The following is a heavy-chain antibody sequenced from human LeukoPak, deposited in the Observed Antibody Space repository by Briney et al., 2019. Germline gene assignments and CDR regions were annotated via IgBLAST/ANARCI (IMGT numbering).Heavy chain of an antibody. Sequence: GGSLRLSCAASGFTFSSYGMHWVRQAPGKGLVWVAVIWYDGSNKYYADSVKGRFTISRDNSKNTLYLQMNSLRAEDTAVYYCARENYDILTGYQYYYYGMDVWGQGTTVTVSS. V-gene: IGHV3-33*01. D-gene: IGHD3-9*01. J-gene: IGHJ6*02. CDR3: ARENYDILTGYQYYYYGMDV. CDR2: IWYDGSNK. CDR1: GFTFSSYG.